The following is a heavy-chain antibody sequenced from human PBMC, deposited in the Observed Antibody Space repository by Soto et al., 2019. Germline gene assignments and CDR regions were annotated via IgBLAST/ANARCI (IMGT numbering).Heavy chain of an antibody. CDR2: ISYDGSNK. CDR3: AKDLISGTTGDAFDI. D-gene: IGHD1-7*01. CDR1: GFTFSSYG. J-gene: IGHJ3*02. Sequence: QVQLVESGGGVVQPGRSLRLSCAASGFTFSSYGMHWVRQAPGKGLEWGAVISYDGSNKYYADSVKGRFTISSDNSKNTLYLQMNSLRAEDRAVYYCAKDLISGTTGDAFDIWGQGTMVTVSS. V-gene: IGHV3-30*18.